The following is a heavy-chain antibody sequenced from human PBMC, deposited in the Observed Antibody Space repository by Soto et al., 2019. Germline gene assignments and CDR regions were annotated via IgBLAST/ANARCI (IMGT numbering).Heavy chain of an antibody. CDR1: GGSLSTNP. J-gene: IGHJ4*02. V-gene: IGHV1-69*06. CDR3: ARRDSGGFFRVFDS. D-gene: IGHD2-15*01. CDR2: TGSGTGPG. Sequence: QVQLVQSGTEVKKPGSSVTVSCKTSGGSLSTNPISWGRQAPGQGLEWMGGTGSGTGPGNHAQKFQGRLTVTADKSTGTVYMELTNLSSEDTAVYYCARRDSGGFFRVFDSWGQGTLVTVSS.